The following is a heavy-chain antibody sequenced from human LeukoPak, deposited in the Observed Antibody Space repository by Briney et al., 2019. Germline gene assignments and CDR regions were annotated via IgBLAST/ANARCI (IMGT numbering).Heavy chain of an antibody. CDR3: ATLGRYSSSWLDAFDI. CDR2: FDPEDGET. D-gene: IGHD6-13*01. V-gene: IGHV1-24*01. Sequence: GASVKVSCKVSGYTLTELSMHWVRQAPGKGLEWMGGFDPEDGETIYAQKFQGRVTMTEDTSTDTAYMKLSSLRSEDTAVCYCATLGRYSSSWLDAFDIWGQGTMVTVSS. CDR1: GYTLTELS. J-gene: IGHJ3*02.